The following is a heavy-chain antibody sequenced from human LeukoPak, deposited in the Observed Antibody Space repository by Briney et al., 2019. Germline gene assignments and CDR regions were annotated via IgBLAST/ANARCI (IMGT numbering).Heavy chain of an antibody. CDR1: GGSISSSSYY. V-gene: IGHV4-39*01. CDR3: ARLEISAAGRSFLDY. Sequence: SETLSLTCTVSGGSISSSSYYWGWIRQPPGKGLEWIGSIYYSGSTYYNPSLKSRVTISVDTSKNQFSLKPSSVTAAETAVYYCARLEISAAGRSFLDYWGQGTLVNVSS. D-gene: IGHD6-13*01. J-gene: IGHJ4*02. CDR2: IYYSGST.